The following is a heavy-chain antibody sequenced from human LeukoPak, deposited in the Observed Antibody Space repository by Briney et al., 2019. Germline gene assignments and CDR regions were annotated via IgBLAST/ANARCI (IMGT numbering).Heavy chain of an antibody. CDR1: EFIFSTYE. CDR2: ISSTSVFI. J-gene: IGHJ4*02. Sequence: PGGSLRLSCAAYEFIFSTYEMNWVRQAPGKGLEWVASISSTSVFIYYAASVKSRFTIARDNAKNSLYLQMSYLRADATAVYYCARVVGSAIRSGVDYWGQGTLVTVSS. CDR3: ARVVGSAIRSGVDY. D-gene: IGHD1-26*01. V-gene: IGHV3-21*01.